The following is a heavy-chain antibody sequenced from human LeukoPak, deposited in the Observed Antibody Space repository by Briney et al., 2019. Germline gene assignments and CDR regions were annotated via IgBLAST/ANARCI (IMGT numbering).Heavy chain of an antibody. D-gene: IGHD3-10*01. J-gene: IGHJ4*02. Sequence: ASVKVSCKASGYTFTSYDINWVRQATGRGLEWMGWMNPNSGNTGYAQKFQGRVTMTRNTSISTAYMELSSLRSEDTAVYYCARGRGLLWFGETGFDYWGQGTLVTVSS. CDR1: GYTFTSYD. CDR2: MNPNSGNT. V-gene: IGHV1-8*01. CDR3: ARGRGLLWFGETGFDY.